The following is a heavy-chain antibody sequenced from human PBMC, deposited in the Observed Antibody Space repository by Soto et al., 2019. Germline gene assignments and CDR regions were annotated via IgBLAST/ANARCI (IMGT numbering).Heavy chain of an antibody. Sequence: SETLSLTCSVSGGSISSYYWSWIRQPPGKGLEWIGYIYYSDSTKYNPSLKSRVIISVDTSKKQFSLRLSSVTASDTAVYYCARHDPLGVWFDPWGQGTLVTVSS. CDR3: ARHDPLGVWFDP. V-gene: IGHV4-59*08. J-gene: IGHJ5*02. D-gene: IGHD3-16*01. CDR2: IYYSDST. CDR1: GGSISSYY.